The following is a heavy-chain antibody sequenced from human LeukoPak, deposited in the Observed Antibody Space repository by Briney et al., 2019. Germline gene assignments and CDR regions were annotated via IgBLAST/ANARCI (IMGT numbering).Heavy chain of an antibody. CDR3: ARVELQQLVRGAFDP. CDR1: GYTFTGYY. CDR2: INPNSGGT. V-gene: IGHV1-2*02. D-gene: IGHD6-13*01. Sequence: ASVKVSCKASGYTFTGYYMHWVRQAPGQGLEWMGWINPNSGGTNCAQKFQGRVTMTRDTSISTAYMELSRLRSDDTAVYYCARVELQQLVRGAFDPWGQGTLVTVSS. J-gene: IGHJ5*02.